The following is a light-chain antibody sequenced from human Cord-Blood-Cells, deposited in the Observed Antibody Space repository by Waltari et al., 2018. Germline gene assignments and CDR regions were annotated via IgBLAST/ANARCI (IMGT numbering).Light chain of an antibody. Sequence: DIQITQSPSSMSASEGDKVTITCRASQSISSYLNWYQQKPGKAPKLLIYAASSLQSGVPSRFSGSGSGTDFTLTISSLQPEDFATYYCQQSYSTPYTFGQGTKLEIK. CDR3: QQSYSTPYT. CDR1: QSISSY. J-gene: IGKJ2*01. CDR2: AAS. V-gene: IGKV1-39*01.